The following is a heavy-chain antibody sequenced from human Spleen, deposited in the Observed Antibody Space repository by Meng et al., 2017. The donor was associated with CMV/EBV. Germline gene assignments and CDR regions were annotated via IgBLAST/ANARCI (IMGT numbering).Heavy chain of an antibody. V-gene: IGHV1-46*01. CDR2: INPSGGST. CDR3: ARSRGDVLEWFGELLSRNAFDI. CDR1: GYTFTTYY. D-gene: IGHD3-10*01. Sequence: GESLKISCKASGYTFTTYYMHWVRQAPGQGLEWMGIINPSGGSTSYAQKFQGRVTMTRDTSTSTVYMELSSLRSEDTAVYYCARSRGDVLEWFGELLSRNAFDIWGQGTMVTVSS. J-gene: IGHJ3*02.